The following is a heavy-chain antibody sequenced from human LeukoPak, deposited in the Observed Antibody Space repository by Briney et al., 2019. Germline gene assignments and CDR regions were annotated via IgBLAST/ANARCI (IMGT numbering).Heavy chain of an antibody. CDR2: ISDDGSNK. Sequence: GRSLRLSCAASGFTFSSYTMHWVRQAPGKGLEWVALISDDGSNKYYADSVKGRFTISRDNSKNTLYLQMNSLRAEDTAVYYCAREEPWGSAYGDVWAEGTTVTVSS. CDR1: GFTFSSYT. D-gene: IGHD1-14*01. CDR3: AREEPWGSAYGDV. J-gene: IGHJ6*02. V-gene: IGHV3-30*04.